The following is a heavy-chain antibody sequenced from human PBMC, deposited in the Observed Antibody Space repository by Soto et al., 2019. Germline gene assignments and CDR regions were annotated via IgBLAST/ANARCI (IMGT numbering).Heavy chain of an antibody. CDR2: IDTSGTT. Sequence: PSETLSLTCTVSGGSISSYYCSWIRQAAGKGLEWIGRIDTSGTTNYNPSLGSRVTMSVDASRNQFSLNLSSVTAADTAVYFCARGPRGYVYYHGMDVWGQGTTVTVSS. D-gene: IGHD3-16*01. CDR3: ARGPRGYVYYHGMDV. CDR1: GGSISSYY. J-gene: IGHJ6*02. V-gene: IGHV4-4*07.